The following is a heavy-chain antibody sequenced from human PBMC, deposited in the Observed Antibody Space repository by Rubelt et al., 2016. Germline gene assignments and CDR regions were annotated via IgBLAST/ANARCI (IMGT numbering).Heavy chain of an antibody. Sequence: EVQLVESGGGLVQPGGSLRLSCAASGFTFSSYWMSWVRQAPGKGLEWVANIKQDGSEKYYVDSVKGRFTISRDNGKNSLDLQMNSLRAEDTAVYYCARVKCSSTSCYRIDAFDIWGQGTMVTVSS. J-gene: IGHJ3*02. CDR3: ARVKCSSTSCYRIDAFDI. D-gene: IGHD2-2*02. CDR2: IKQDGSEK. CDR1: GFTFSSYW. V-gene: IGHV3-7*01.